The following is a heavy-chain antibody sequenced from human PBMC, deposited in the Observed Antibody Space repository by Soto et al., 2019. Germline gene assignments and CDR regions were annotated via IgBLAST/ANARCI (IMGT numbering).Heavy chain of an antibody. V-gene: IGHV1-8*01. CDR1: GYTYTNYD. D-gene: IGHD3-10*01. CDR2: MNPNSGNT. J-gene: IGHJ5*02. Sequence: ASVKVSCKASGYTYTNYDVNWVRQAKRQGLEWMGWMNPNSGNTGYTQKFQGRVTMTRNTSISTAYMELSSLRSEDTAVYYCARNYHGSGSYYNRFDPWGQGTLVTVSS. CDR3: ARNYHGSGSYYNRFDP.